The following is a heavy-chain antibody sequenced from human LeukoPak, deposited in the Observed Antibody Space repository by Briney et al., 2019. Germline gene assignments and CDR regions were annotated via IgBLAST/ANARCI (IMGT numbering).Heavy chain of an antibody. CDR2: ISWNSGSI. CDR1: GFTFDDYA. J-gene: IGHJ3*02. Sequence: LKISCAASGFTFDDYAMHWVRQAPGKGLEWVSGISWNSGSIGYADSVKGRFTISRDNAKNSLYLQMNSLRAEDMALYYCAKGRESSGWFNDAFDIWGQGKMVTVSS. CDR3: AKGRESSGWFNDAFDI. D-gene: IGHD6-19*01. V-gene: IGHV3-9*03.